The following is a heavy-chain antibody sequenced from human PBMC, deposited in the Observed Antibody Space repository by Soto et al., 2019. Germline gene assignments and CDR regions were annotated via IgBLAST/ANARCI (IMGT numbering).Heavy chain of an antibody. V-gene: IGHV3-30*18. J-gene: IGHJ4*02. Sequence: LRLSCAASGFTFSSYGMHWVRQAPGKGLEWVAVISYDGSNKYYADSVKGRFTISRDNSKNTLYLQMNSLRAEDTAVYYCAKEFAWLLDYWGQGTRVTVSA. CDR1: GFTFSSYG. D-gene: IGHD3-9*01. CDR3: AKEFAWLLDY. CDR2: ISYDGSNK.